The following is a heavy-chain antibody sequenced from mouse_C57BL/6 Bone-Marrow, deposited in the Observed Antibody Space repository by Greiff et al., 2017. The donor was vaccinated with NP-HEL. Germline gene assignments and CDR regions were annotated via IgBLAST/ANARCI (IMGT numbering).Heavy chain of an antibody. J-gene: IGHJ3*01. CDR3: ARDEIDYEYTFAD. CDR2: IYPRSGNT. D-gene: IGHD2-4*01. V-gene: IGHV1-81*01. Sequence: VQLQQSGAELARPGASVKLSCKASGSTFTSYGISWVKQRTGQGLAWIGEIYPRSGNTYYNAQFKGKATLTADKSSSTAYMELRSLTSEDSAVYFCARDEIDYEYTFADCGQGTLVTVSA. CDR1: GSTFTSYG.